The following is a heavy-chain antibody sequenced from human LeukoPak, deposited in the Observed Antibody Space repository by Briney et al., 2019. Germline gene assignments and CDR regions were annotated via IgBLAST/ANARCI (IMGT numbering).Heavy chain of an antibody. D-gene: IGHD5-18*01. J-gene: IGHJ4*02. CDR3: ARDTAMVFDY. CDR1: GFTFSSYS. CDR2: ISSSSSYL. Sequence: TGGSLRLSCAASGFTFSSYSMNWVRQAPGKGLEWVSSISSSSSYLYYADSVKGRFTISRDNAKNSLYLQMNSLRAEDTAVYYCARDTAMVFDYWGQGTLVTVSS. V-gene: IGHV3-21*01.